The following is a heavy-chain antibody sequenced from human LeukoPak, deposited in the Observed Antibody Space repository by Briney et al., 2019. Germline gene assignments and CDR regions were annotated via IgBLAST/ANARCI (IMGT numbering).Heavy chain of an antibody. V-gene: IGHV3-33*08. CDR1: GFSFSSYG. J-gene: IGHJ6*03. D-gene: IGHD6-13*01. CDR2: IRYDGSNK. CDR3: SLAAAGIEPICYMDV. Sequence: GGSLRLSCAASGFSFSSYGMHWVRQAPGKGLEWVAGIRYDGSNKYYADSVKGRFTISRDNSKNTLYLQMNSLRAEDTAVYYCSLAAAGIEPICYMDVWGKGTTVTISS.